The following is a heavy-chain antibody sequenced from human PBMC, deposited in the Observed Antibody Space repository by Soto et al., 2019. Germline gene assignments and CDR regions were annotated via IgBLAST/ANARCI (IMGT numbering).Heavy chain of an antibody. J-gene: IGHJ4*02. Sequence: PGGSLRLSCAASGFTFSSYAMSWVRQAPGKGLEWVSAISGSGGSTYYADSVKGRFTISRDNSKNTLYLQMNSLRAEDTAVYYCAKARVVVAATRPLYYFDYWGQGTLVTVSS. V-gene: IGHV3-23*01. D-gene: IGHD2-15*01. CDR2: ISGSGGST. CDR1: GFTFSSYA. CDR3: AKARVVVAATRPLYYFDY.